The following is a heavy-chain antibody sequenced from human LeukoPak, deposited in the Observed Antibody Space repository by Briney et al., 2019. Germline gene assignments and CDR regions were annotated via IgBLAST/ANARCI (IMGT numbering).Heavy chain of an antibody. Sequence: QPGGSLRLSCAASGFTFSSYAMPWVRQAPGKGLEWVAVISYDGSNKYYADSVKGRFTISRDNSKNTLFLQMNSLRAEDTAVYYCAKNDGYSYWYFDYWGQGTLVTVSS. CDR2: ISYDGSNK. CDR3: AKNDGYSYWYFDY. V-gene: IGHV3-30-3*02. J-gene: IGHJ4*02. D-gene: IGHD5-24*01. CDR1: GFTFSSYA.